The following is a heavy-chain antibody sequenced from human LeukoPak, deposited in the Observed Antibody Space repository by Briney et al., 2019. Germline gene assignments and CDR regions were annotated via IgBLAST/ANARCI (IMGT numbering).Heavy chain of an antibody. CDR3: ARGDSIAAAGTVPDV. CDR2: IIPIFGTA. Sequence: SVKVSCKASGGTFSSYAISWVRQAPGQGLEWMGGIIPIFGTANYAQKFQGRVTITADESTSTAYMELSSLRSEDTAVYYCARGDSIAAAGTVPDVWGKGTTVTISS. D-gene: IGHD6-13*01. CDR1: GGTFSSYA. V-gene: IGHV1-69*13. J-gene: IGHJ6*04.